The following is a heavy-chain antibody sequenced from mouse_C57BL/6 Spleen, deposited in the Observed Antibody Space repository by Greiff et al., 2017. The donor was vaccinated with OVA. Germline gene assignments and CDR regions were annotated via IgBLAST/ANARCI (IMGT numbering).Heavy chain of an antibody. Sequence: QVQLQQPGAELVRPGSSVKLSCKASGYTFTSYWMDWVKQRPGQGLEWIGNIYPSDSETHYNQKFKDKATLTVDKSSSTAYMQLSSLTAEDSAVYYCARTRLPWYFDVWGTGTTVTVSS. CDR1: GYTFTSYW. D-gene: IGHD2-2*01. CDR3: ARTRLPWYFDV. J-gene: IGHJ1*03. CDR2: IYPSDSET. V-gene: IGHV1-61*01.